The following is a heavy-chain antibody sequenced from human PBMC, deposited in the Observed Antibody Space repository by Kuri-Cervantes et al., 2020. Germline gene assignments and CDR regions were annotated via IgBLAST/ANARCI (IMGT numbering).Heavy chain of an antibody. V-gene: IGHV5-51*01. D-gene: IGHD3-16*01. CDR1: GYSFTSYW. J-gene: IGHJ5*02. CDR2: IYPGDSDS. Sequence: GESLKISCTGSGYSFTSYWIGWVRQMPGKGLEWMGIIYPGDSDSRYSPSFQGQVTISADKSISTAYLQWSSLKASATAMYYCSRQVEGGGNWFDPWGQGTLVTVSS. CDR3: SRQVEGGGNWFDP.